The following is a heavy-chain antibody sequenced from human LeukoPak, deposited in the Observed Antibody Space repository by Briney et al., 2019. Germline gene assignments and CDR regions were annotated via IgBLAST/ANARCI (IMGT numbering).Heavy chain of an antibody. J-gene: IGHJ4*02. D-gene: IGHD4-11*01. Sequence: PGGSLRLSCAASGSGFTFTTFGLHWVRQAPGKGLEGVAVISSNGRITYYTDSVKGRFTISRDNSKNTVYLQMDSLRAEDTALYYCAREVTTTTAFDFWGQGTLVTVSS. CDR2: ISSNGRIT. V-gene: IGHV3-30*03. CDR3: AREVTTTTAFDF. CDR1: GSGFTFTTFG.